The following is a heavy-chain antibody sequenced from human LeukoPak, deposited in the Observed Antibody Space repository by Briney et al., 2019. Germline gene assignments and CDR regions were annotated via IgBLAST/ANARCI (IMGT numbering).Heavy chain of an antibody. CDR1: GYTFTGYY. Sequence: ASVKISCKASGYTFTGYYLRWVRQAPGQGLEWMGWINPSSGGAKYAQNFQGRVIITTDTSIGTAYMELSSLRSDDTAVYYCARSSHPTYYHFYYYMGVWGKGSTVTVYS. V-gene: IGHV1-2*02. J-gene: IGHJ6*03. CDR3: ARSSHPTYYHFYYYMGV. D-gene: IGHD6-13*01. CDR2: INPSSGGA.